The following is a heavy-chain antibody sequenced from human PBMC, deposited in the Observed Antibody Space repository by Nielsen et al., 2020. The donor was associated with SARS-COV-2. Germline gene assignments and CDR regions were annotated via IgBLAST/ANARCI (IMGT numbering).Heavy chain of an antibody. CDR2: INPNSGGT. Sequence: ASVKVSCKASGYTFTGYYMHWVRQAPGQGLEWMGWINPNSGGTNYAQKFQGRVTMTEDTSTDTAYMELSSLRSEDTAVYYCARTNNFDIWGQGTMVTVSS. V-gene: IGHV1-2*02. J-gene: IGHJ3*02. CDR1: GYTFTGYY. CDR3: ARTNNFDI.